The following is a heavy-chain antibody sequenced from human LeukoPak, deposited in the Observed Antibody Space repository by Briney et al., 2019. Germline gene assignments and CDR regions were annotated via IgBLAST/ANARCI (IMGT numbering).Heavy chain of an antibody. CDR3: ARGSGSSSWLDP. D-gene: IGHD3-10*01. CDR1: GYNFNNHW. J-gene: IGHJ5*02. V-gene: IGHV5-51*01. Sequence: GESLKISCRDSGYNFNNHWIGWVRQIPGKGLEWMGLIYPGDSDTKYSPSFEGQVTMSVDKSISAAFLQWSSLKASDTAIYYCARGSGSSSWLDPWGQGTLVTVSS. CDR2: IYPGDSDT.